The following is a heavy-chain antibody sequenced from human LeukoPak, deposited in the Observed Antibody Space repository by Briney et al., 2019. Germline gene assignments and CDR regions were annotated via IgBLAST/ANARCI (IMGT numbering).Heavy chain of an antibody. Sequence: ASVKVSCKASGYTFTSYDINWVRQATGQGLEWMGWMNPNSGNTGYAQKFQGRVTMTRNTSISTAYMELSSLRSEDTAVYCCARGLGDYYDSSGPTDENRPWGQGTLVTVSS. CDR1: GYTFTSYD. D-gene: IGHD3-22*01. CDR2: MNPNSGNT. J-gene: IGHJ5*02. CDR3: ARGLGDYYDSSGPTDENRP. V-gene: IGHV1-8*01.